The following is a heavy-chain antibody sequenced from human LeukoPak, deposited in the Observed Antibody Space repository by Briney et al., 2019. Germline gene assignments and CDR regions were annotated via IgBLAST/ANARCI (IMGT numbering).Heavy chain of an antibody. D-gene: IGHD2-15*01. CDR1: GGSITSGGYY. V-gene: IGHV4-31*03. Sequence: SETLSLTCTVSGGSITSGGYYWSWIRQHPVKGLEWIGYISYSGSTFYSPSLKSRVDISLDTSKNHFSLRLNSVTAADTAVYYCARAEPAYCSCGSCSSWIDAFDVWGQRTMVTVTS. CDR2: ISYSGST. J-gene: IGHJ3*01. CDR3: ARAEPAYCSCGSCSSWIDAFDV.